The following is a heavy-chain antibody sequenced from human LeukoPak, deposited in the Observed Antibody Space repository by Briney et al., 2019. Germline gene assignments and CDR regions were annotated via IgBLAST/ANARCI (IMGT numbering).Heavy chain of an antibody. CDR3: ASYGSGSYYMGFDY. J-gene: IGHJ4*02. Sequence: ASETLSLTCTVSRGSISSYYWSWIRQPPGKGLEWIGYIYYSGSTNYNPSLKSRVTISVDTSKNQFSLKLSSVTAADTAVYYCASYGSGSYYMGFDYWGQRTLVTVSS. D-gene: IGHD3-10*01. CDR1: RGSISSYY. CDR2: IYYSGST. V-gene: IGHV4-59*01.